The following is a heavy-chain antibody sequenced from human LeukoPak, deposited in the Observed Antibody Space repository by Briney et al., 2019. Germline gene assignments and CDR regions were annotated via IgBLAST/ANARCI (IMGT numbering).Heavy chain of an antibody. Sequence: ASVKVSCKASGYTFTSYAMHWVRQAPGQRLEWMGWINAVNCNTKYSQEFQGRVTITRDTSASTAYMQLSSLRSEDMAVYYCARGTVTTNYYYYYMDVWGKGTTVTVSS. CDR3: ARGTVTTNYYYYYMDV. D-gene: IGHD4-11*01. J-gene: IGHJ6*03. V-gene: IGHV1-3*03. CDR1: GYTFTSYA. CDR2: INAVNCNT.